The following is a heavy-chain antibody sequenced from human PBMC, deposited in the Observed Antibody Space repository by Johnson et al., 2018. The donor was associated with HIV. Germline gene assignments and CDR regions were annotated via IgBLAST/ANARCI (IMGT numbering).Heavy chain of an antibody. Sequence: VQLVESGGGLVQPGRSLRLSCAASGFTFDDYAMHWVRQAPGKGLEWVSGISWNSGSIDYADSVKGRFTISRDNAKNSLYPLMNSLKTDDTAVYYCTTGPVGATKGGGAFDIWGLGTMVTVSS. CDR3: TTGPVGATKGGGAFDI. V-gene: IGHV3-9*01. J-gene: IGHJ3*02. CDR1: GFTFDDYA. CDR2: ISWNSGSI. D-gene: IGHD1-26*01.